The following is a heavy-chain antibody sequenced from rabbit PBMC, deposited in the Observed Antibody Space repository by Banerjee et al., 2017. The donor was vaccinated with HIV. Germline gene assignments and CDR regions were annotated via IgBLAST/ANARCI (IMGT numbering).Heavy chain of an antibody. J-gene: IGHJ4*01. Sequence: QEQLEESGGDLVKPEGSLTLTCTASGFSFSSSYWISWVRQAPGKGLEWIACIYAGSSGSTSYASWAKGRFTISKTSSTTVILQMTGLTAADTATYFCAREAGYAGYGYGYFNLWGQGTLVTVS. D-gene: IGHD6-1*01. CDR3: AREAGYAGYGYGYFNL. CDR2: IYAGSSGST. CDR1: GFSFSSSYW. V-gene: IGHV1S45*01.